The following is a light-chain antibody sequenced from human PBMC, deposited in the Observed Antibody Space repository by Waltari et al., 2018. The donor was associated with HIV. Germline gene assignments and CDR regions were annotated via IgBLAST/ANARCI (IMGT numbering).Light chain of an antibody. CDR2: YVS. Sequence: SSVLTQPPSVSVAPGKTATITCGGKNIERKSVHWYQQKPGQAPVLVICYVSDRPSGIPERFSGSNSGNTATLTISRVGVGDEADYYCQVWDSTIDHVLFGGGTKLTVL. CDR1: NIERKS. CDR3: QVWDSTIDHVL. J-gene: IGLJ2*01. V-gene: IGLV3-21*04.